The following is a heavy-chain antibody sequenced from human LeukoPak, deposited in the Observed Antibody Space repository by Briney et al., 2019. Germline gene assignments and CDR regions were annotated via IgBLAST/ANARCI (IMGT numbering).Heavy chain of an antibody. CDR2: ISYNGNNE. D-gene: IGHD2-2*01. J-gene: IGHJ1*01. CDR1: GFDFSDFA. CDR3: VRDRARPYCSGTSCQLF. Sequence: PGGSLRLSCAASGFDFSDFAMNWVRQAPGKGLEWVTVISYNGNNEYYIDSVKGRFTISRDNVKQTLFLQMNSLRPDNTAVYYCVRDRARPYCSGTSCQLFWGRAPRSPSPQ. V-gene: IGHV3-30-3*01.